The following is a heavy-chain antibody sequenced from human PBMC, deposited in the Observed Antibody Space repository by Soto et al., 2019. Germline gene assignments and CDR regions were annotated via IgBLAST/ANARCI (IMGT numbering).Heavy chain of an antibody. V-gene: IGHV4-4*02. CDR2: IYHNGST. D-gene: IGHD6-13*01. CDR1: GGSISSSNW. Sequence: SETLSLTCAVSGGSISSSNWWSWVRQPPGKGLEWIGEIYHNGSTNYNPSLKSRVTISVDKSKNQFSLKLSSVTAADTAVYYCARDSGILGIAAAGTGDYWGQGTLVTVSS. CDR3: ARDSGILGIAAAGTGDY. J-gene: IGHJ4*02.